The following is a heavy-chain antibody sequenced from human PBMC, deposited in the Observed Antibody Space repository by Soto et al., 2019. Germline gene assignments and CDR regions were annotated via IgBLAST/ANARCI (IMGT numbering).Heavy chain of an antibody. CDR2: INHSGST. CDR3: ARGLRRYSGYDYSGY. D-gene: IGHD5-12*01. Sequence: SETLSLTCAVYGGSFSGYYWSWIRQPPGKGLEWIGEINHSGSTNYNPSLKSRVTISVDTSKNQFSLKLSSVTAADTAVYYCARGLRRYSGYDYSGYWGQGTLVTVSS. V-gene: IGHV4-34*01. J-gene: IGHJ4*02. CDR1: GGSFSGYY.